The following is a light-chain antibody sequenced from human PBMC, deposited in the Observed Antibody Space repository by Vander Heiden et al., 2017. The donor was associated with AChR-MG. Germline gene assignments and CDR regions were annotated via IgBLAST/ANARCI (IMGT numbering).Light chain of an antibody. CDR3: CSYAGRFGEV. V-gene: IGLV2-11*01. CDR2: DVS. Sequence: QSALPQPRSVSGSPGQSITISCTGTSSDVGCYDYVSWYQQHPGKAPRLLIYDVSKRPSGVPERFSGSKSGNTASLTISGLQADDEADYYCCSYAGRFGEVFGGGTTVTVL. J-gene: IGLJ2*01. CDR1: SSDVGCYDY.